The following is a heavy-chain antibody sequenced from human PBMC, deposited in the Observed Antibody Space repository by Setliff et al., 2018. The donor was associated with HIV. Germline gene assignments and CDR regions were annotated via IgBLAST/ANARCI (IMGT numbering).Heavy chain of an antibody. CDR3: ARHSPSDY. Sequence: PSETLSLTCTVSGGSISTNSYYWGWIRQPPRKGLEWIGRICYRGNTYYNPSLKSRLTISVDTSKNQFSLKLSSVTAADTAVYYCARHSPSDYWGQGTLVTVSS. J-gene: IGHJ4*02. CDR2: ICYRGNT. V-gene: IGHV4-39*01. CDR1: GGSISTNSYY.